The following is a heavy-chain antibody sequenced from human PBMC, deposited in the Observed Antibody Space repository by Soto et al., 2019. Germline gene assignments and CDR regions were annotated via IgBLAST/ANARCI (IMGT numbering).Heavy chain of an antibody. Sequence: QVQLQQWGAGLLKPSETLSLTCAVYGGSFSGYYLRWIRQPPGEGLECLGEINHSGSTNYNPSLKSRVTISVDTSKNQFSLKLSSVTAADTAVYYCARDTKADYYDSSGYQGFDPWGQVPLVTVAS. V-gene: IGHV4-34*01. CDR3: ARDTKADYYDSSGYQGFDP. CDR2: INHSGST. D-gene: IGHD3-22*01. CDR1: GGSFSGYY. J-gene: IGHJ5*02.